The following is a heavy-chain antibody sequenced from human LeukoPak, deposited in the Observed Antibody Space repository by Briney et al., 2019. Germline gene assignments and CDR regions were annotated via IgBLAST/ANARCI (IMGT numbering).Heavy chain of an antibody. CDR3: TTDGAWFGELSPGLTPPYYFDY. CDR1: GFTFSNAW. D-gene: IGHD3-10*01. Sequence: PGGSLRLSCAASGFTFSNAWMSWVRQVPGKGLEWVGRIKSKTDGGTTDYAAPVKGRFTISRDDSKNTLYLQMNSLKTEDTAVYYCTTDGAWFGELSPGLTPPYYFDYWGQGTLVTVSS. CDR2: IKSKTDGGTT. J-gene: IGHJ4*02. V-gene: IGHV3-15*01.